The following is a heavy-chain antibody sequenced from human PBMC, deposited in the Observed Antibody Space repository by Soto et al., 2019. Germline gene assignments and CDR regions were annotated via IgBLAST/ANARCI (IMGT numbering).Heavy chain of an antibody. CDR3: ARPIVVVPAAIKGCAFDI. D-gene: IGHD2-2*02. J-gene: IGHJ3*02. Sequence: QITLKESGPPLVKPTQTLTLTCTFSGFSLSTSGVGVGWIRQPPGKALEWLALIYWDDDKRYSPSLKSRLTITKDTPKNPVARTMTNMYPVDTATYYCARPIVVVPAAIKGCAFDIWGQGTMVTVSS. V-gene: IGHV2-5*02. CDR1: GFSLSTSGVG. CDR2: IYWDDDK.